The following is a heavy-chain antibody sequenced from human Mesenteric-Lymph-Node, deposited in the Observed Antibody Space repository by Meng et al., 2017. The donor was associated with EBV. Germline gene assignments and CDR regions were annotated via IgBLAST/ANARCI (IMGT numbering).Heavy chain of an antibody. V-gene: IGHV2-5*02. CDR1: GFSLSTSGEG. D-gene: IGHD6-13*01. Sequence: ITLKESSPPLVHPTQTLTLTCTFSGFSLSTSGEGVGWIRQPPGRALEWLSLIYWDDVKTYSPSLKSRLTITRDTSKSQVVLTMTNMDPVDTATYYCSHRRSDFAGNIIVDYWGHGTLVTVSS. J-gene: IGHJ4*01. CDR2: IYWDDVK. CDR3: SHRRSDFAGNIIVDY.